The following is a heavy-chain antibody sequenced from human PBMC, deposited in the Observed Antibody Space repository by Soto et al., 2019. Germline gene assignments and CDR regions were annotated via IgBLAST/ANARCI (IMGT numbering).Heavy chain of an antibody. D-gene: IGHD2-21*02. CDR2: FGTRGDT. CDR1: GFTFSNAW. CDR3: AREETAWPLAYGLDV. J-gene: IGHJ6*02. V-gene: IGHV3-21*01. Sequence: GGSLRLSCAASGFTFSNAWMSWVRQAPGKGLEWVSSFGTRGDTYYADTVKGRFTISRDNAKNSVSLQMNSLRAEDTAVYFCAREETAWPLAYGLDVWGQGTTVTVSS.